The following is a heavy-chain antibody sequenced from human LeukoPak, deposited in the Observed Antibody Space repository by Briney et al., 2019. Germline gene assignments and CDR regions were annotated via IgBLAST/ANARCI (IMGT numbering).Heavy chain of an antibody. J-gene: IGHJ3*02. CDR3: ARDSRYDSSAFDI. D-gene: IGHD3-22*01. V-gene: IGHV4-61*01. CDR1: GVSVSSGSYY. Sequence: SETLSLTCTVSGVSVSSGSYYWSWIRQPPGKGLEWIGYIYYSGSTNYNPSLKSRVTISVDTPKNQFSLKLSSVTAADTAVYYCARDSRYDSSAFDIWGQGTMVTVSS. CDR2: IYYSGST.